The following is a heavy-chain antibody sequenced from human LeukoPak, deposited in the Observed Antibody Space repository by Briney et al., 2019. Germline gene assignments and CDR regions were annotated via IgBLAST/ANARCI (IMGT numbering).Heavy chain of an antibody. CDR2: IYYSGST. V-gene: IGHV4-39*01. D-gene: IGHD3-22*01. Sequence: PSETLSLTCTVSGVSISSSNSYWGWIRQPPGKGLEWIGSIYYSGSTYYNPSLKSRVTISVDTSKNQFSLKLSSVTAADTAVYYCARPLHYDSSGYYPIWGQGTMVTVSS. CDR1: GVSISSSNSY. CDR3: ARPLHYDSSGYYPI. J-gene: IGHJ3*02.